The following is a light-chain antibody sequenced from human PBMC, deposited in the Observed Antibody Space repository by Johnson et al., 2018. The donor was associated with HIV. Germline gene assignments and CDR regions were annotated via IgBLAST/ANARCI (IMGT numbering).Light chain of an antibody. V-gene: IGLV1-51*01. J-gene: IGLJ1*01. Sequence: QSVLTQPPSVSAAPGQKVTLSCSGSSSTIGKNYVSWYQQLPGTAPKLLIYDNNKRPSGIPDRFSGSKSGTSATLGITGLQTGDEADYYCGTWDSSLSAYVFGTGTKVTVL. CDR3: GTWDSSLSAYV. CDR1: SSTIGKNY. CDR2: DNN.